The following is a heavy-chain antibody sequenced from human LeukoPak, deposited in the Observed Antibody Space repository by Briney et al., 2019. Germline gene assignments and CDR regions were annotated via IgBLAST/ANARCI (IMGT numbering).Heavy chain of an antibody. Sequence: PSETLSLTCTVSGGSVSSSIYHWFWIRQPPGKGLEWIGFTYNGGSTYYNPSLKSRVTIPVDMAKNQFSLKVMSVTAADTAVYYCVRGHGGYWGQGTLVTVSS. CDR3: VRGHGGY. V-gene: IGHV4-61*01. J-gene: IGHJ4*02. CDR1: GGSVSSSIYH. CDR2: TYNGGST.